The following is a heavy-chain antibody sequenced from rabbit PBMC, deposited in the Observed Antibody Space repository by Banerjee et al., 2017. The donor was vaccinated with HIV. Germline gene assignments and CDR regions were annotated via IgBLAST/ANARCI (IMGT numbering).Heavy chain of an antibody. CDR1: GFDLSSYYY. J-gene: IGHJ4*01. D-gene: IGHD1-1*01. CDR2: IYVGSSGTT. CDR3: ARGGAYYTVDYFNL. V-gene: IGHV1S45*01. Sequence: QEQLEESGGDLVKPGASLTLTCKASGFDLSSYYYMCWVRQAPGKGLEWIACIYVGSSGTTDYASWAKGRFTISKTSSTTVTLQMTSLTAADTATYFCARGGAYYTVDYFNLWGPGTLVTVS.